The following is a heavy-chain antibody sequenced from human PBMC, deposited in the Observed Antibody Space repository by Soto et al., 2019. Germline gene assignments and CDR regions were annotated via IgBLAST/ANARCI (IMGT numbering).Heavy chain of an antibody. CDR1: GGTFSSYA. CDR2: IIPIFGTA. J-gene: IGHJ4*02. CDR3: ARAPSYYYDSSGYYRY. V-gene: IGHV1-69*01. Sequence: QVQLVQSGAELKKPGSSVKVSCKASGGTFSSYAISWVRQAPGQGLDWMGGIIPIFGTANYAQKFQGRVTITADESTSTAYMELSSLRSEDTAVYYCARAPSYYYDSSGYYRYWGQGTLVTVSS. D-gene: IGHD3-22*01.